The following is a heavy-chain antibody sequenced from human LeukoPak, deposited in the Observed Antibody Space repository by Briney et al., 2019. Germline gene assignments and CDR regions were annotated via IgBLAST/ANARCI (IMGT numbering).Heavy chain of an antibody. CDR2: IKSKTDGGTT. CDR3: TTGYSSSWYGGYFDY. Sequence: GGSLRLSCAASGFTFSNAWMSWVRQAPGKGLEWVGRIKSKTDGGTTDYAAPVKGRFTISRDDSKNTLYLQMNSLKTEDTAVYYCTTGYSSSWYGGYFDYWGQGTLVTVSS. J-gene: IGHJ4*02. D-gene: IGHD6-13*01. V-gene: IGHV3-15*01. CDR1: GFTFSNAW.